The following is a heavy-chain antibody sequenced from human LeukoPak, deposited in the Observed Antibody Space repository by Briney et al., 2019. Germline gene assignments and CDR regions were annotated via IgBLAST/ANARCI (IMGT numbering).Heavy chain of an antibody. CDR2: IYSGGST. Sequence: GRSLRLSCAASGFTVSSNYMSWVRQAPGKGLEWVSVIYSGGSTYYADSVKGRFTISRDNSKNTLYLQMNSLRAEDTAVYYCAVHSSSWYENAFDIWGQGPMVTVSS. CDR1: GFTVSSNY. J-gene: IGHJ3*02. D-gene: IGHD6-13*01. V-gene: IGHV3-66*02. CDR3: AVHSSSWYENAFDI.